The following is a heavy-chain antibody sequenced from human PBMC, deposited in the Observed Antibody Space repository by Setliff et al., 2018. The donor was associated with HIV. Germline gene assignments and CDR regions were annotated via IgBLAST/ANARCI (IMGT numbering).Heavy chain of an antibody. CDR2: VFHSGSA. D-gene: IGHD3-10*01. CDR1: GGPLNSRNW. CDR3: ARDHVFGSRTGFDP. Sequence: KSSETLSLTCAVSGGPLNSRNWWSWVRQPPGKGLEWTGEVFHSGSANSNASLRSRVMISVDTSKNQFSLKLSAVTAADTAVYYCARDHVFGSRTGFDPWGPGILVTVSS. J-gene: IGHJ5*02. V-gene: IGHV4-4*02.